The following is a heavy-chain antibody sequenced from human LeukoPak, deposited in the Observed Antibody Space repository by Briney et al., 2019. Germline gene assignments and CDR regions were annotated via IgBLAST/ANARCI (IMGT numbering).Heavy chain of an antibody. CDR2: ILPDGSQK. CDR1: DFTFDFYW. J-gene: IGHJ4*02. D-gene: IGHD2-2*01. CDR3: GRLAHNAWYAIDF. V-gene: IGHV3-7*01. Sequence: GGSLRLSCVASDFTFDFYWMTWVRQAPGKGLEWLTNILPDGSQKYYVDSVKGRFTISRDNPKNSLYLQINNLRAEDTAVYYCGRLAHNAWYAIDFWGQGTLVTVSS.